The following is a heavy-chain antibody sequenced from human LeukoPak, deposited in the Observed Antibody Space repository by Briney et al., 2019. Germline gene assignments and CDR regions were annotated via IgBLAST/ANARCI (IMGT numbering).Heavy chain of an antibody. J-gene: IGHJ5*02. CDR2: INPNSGGT. V-gene: IGHV1-2*02. D-gene: IGHD3-10*01. CDR3: ERDLYYYGSGSPNWFDP. Sequence: ASVKVSCNASGYTFTGYYMHWLRQAPGQGLEWMGWINPNSGGTNYNQNFQSRVTMTRDTSISKASLKLSRLTSDDTAVYYCERDLYYYGSGSPNWFDPWGQGTLVTVSS. CDR1: GYTFTGYY.